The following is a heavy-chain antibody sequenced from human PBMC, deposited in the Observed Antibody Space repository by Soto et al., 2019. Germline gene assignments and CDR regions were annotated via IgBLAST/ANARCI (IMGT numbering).Heavy chain of an antibody. D-gene: IGHD1-1*01. CDR1: GFTFSSYG. J-gene: IGHJ4*02. CDR2: ISYDGSNK. Sequence: GGSLRLSCAASGFTFSSYGMHWVRQAPGKGLEWVAVISYDGSNKYYADSVKGRFTISRDNSKNTLYLQMNSLRAEDTAVYYCAKDLDWNDGFDYWGQGTLVTVSS. V-gene: IGHV3-30*18. CDR3: AKDLDWNDGFDY.